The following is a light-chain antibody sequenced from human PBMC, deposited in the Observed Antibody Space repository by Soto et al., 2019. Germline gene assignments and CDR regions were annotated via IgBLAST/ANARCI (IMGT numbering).Light chain of an antibody. CDR2: QVT. Sequence: QSALTQPASVSGSPGQSITISCTGTSSDLAIYNYVSWYQQQPGKAPKLMIYQVTNRPSGVSNRFSGSRSGNTASLTISGLQAEDEADYYCSAYAGSGTVVFGGGTKLTVL. CDR3: SAYAGSGTVV. V-gene: IGLV2-14*01. CDR1: SSDLAIYNY. J-gene: IGLJ3*02.